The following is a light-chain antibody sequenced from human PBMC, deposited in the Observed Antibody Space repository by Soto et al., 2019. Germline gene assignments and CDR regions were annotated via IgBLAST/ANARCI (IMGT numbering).Light chain of an antibody. Sequence: ATQMTQSPSSLSASVGDRVTITCRASQFNRNDLGWYQQKPGKAPKPLIFAASKLQTGVPSRFSGSGSGTDFTLTISSLQPEDFAAYYCLQDYTYPLTFGGGTMVEIK. J-gene: IGKJ4*01. CDR1: QFNRND. V-gene: IGKV1-6*02. CDR3: LQDYTYPLT. CDR2: AAS.